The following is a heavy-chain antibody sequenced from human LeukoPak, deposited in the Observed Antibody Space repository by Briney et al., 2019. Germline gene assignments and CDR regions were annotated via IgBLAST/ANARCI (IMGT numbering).Heavy chain of an antibody. CDR2: ISSSSSYI. V-gene: IGHV3-21*01. Sequence: PGGSLRLSCAASGFTFSSYSMNWVRQAPGKGLEWVSSISSSSSYIYYADSVKGRFTISRDNAKNSLYLQMNSLRAEDTAVYYCARWGVGYCSGGSCYYFDYWGHGTLVTVSS. CDR1: GFTFSSYS. D-gene: IGHD2-15*01. CDR3: ARWGVGYCSGGSCYYFDY. J-gene: IGHJ4*01.